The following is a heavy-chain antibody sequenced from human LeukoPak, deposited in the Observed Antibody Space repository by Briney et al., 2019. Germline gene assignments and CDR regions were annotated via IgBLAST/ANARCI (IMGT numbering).Heavy chain of an antibody. CDR3: ARVGIKARAMDV. V-gene: IGHV3-48*01. Sequence: PGGSLRLSCEVSGFTFNTYSMNWVRQAPGKGLEWISYISSSSSTMYYADSVKGRFTISRDNGKNSLYLQMNSLRVEDAAVYYCARVGIKARAMDVWGQGTTVTVSS. CDR2: ISSSSSTM. CDR1: GFTFNTYS. D-gene: IGHD1-26*01. J-gene: IGHJ6*02.